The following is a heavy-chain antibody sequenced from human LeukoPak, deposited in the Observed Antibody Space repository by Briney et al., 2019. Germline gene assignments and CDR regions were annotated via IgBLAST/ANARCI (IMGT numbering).Heavy chain of an antibody. D-gene: IGHD3-22*01. CDR2: MYYSGST. CDR3: ARPYYYDSRIDP. Sequence: PSETLSLTCTVSGGSISSGDYYWSWIRQPPGKGLEWIAYMYYSGSTYYNPSLKSRVTMSADTSKNQLSLKLSSVTAADTVVYYCARPYYYDSRIDPWGQGILVTVSS. CDR1: GGSISSGDYY. V-gene: IGHV4-30-4*01. J-gene: IGHJ5*02.